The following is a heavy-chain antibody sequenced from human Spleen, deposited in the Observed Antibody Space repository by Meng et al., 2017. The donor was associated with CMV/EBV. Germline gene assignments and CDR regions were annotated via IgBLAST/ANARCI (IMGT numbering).Heavy chain of an antibody. CDR2: INPNTGGT. CDR3: ARSAVLEWTSAFDI. D-gene: IGHD2-8*01. J-gene: IGHJ3*02. Sequence: SVKVSCKTSGYTFTGHYLHWVRQAPGQGLEWVGWINPNTGGTNYAQKLQGRVTMTRDTSISTAYMDLRRLRSDDTAVYFCARSAVLEWTSAFDIWGQGTVVTVSS. CDR1: GYTFTGHY. V-gene: IGHV1-2*02.